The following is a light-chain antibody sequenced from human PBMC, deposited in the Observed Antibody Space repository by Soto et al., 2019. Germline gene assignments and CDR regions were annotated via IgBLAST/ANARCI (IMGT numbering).Light chain of an antibody. Sequence: EIVLTQSPATLSLSPGERATLSCRASQSVSSYLAWYQQKPGQAPRLLIYDASTRATGIPARFRGSGSGTDFTLSIRSLEPEDFAFYYCQQRGYTFGQGTKLEIK. V-gene: IGKV3-11*01. CDR3: QQRGYT. CDR1: QSVSSY. J-gene: IGKJ2*01. CDR2: DAS.